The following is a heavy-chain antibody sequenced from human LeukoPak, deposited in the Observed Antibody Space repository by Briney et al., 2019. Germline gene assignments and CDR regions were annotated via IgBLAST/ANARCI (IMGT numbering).Heavy chain of an antibody. CDR2: ISAYNGNT. D-gene: IGHD5-12*01. CDR1: GYTFTNYG. CDR3: ARGIRWRPGYEGPWFDP. V-gene: IGHV1-18*01. Sequence: ASVKVSCKASGYTFTNYGISWVRQAPGHGLEWMGWISAYNGNTNYAQNLQGRVTMTTDTSTSTAYMELRSLRSDDTAVYYCARGIRWRPGYEGPWFDPWGQGTLVTVSS. J-gene: IGHJ5*02.